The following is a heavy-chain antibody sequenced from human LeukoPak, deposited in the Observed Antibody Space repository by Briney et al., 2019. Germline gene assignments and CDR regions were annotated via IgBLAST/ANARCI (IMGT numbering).Heavy chain of an antibody. CDR2: ISGDGGST. Sequence: GALRLSCAASGFTFDDYAMHWVRQAPGKGLEWVSLISGDGGSTYYADSVKGRFTISRDNSKNSLYLQMNSPRTEDTALYYCAKETPYDSSGYYIDYWGQGTLVTVSS. J-gene: IGHJ4*02. D-gene: IGHD3-22*01. CDR3: AKETPYDSSGYYIDY. V-gene: IGHV3-43*02. CDR1: GFTFDDYA.